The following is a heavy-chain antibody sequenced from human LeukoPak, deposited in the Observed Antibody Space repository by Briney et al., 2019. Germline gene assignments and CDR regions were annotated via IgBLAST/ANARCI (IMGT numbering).Heavy chain of an antibody. CDR2: ISAYNGNT. CDR3: ARRRYYYDSSGYYYFDY. V-gene: IGHV1-18*01. Sequence: GASVKVSCKASGYTFTSYGISWVRQAPGQGLEWMGWISAYNGNTNYAQKLQGRVTMTTDTSTNTAYMELRSLRSDDTAVYYCARRRYYYDSSGYYYFDYWGQGTLVTVSS. J-gene: IGHJ4*02. D-gene: IGHD3-22*01. CDR1: GYTFTSYG.